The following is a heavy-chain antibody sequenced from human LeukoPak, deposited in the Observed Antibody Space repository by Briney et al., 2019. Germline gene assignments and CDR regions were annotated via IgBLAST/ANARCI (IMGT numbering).Heavy chain of an antibody. CDR2: IFYSGST. V-gene: IGHV4-39*07. D-gene: IGHD1-7*01. CDR1: GGSIRFSSYY. CDR3: TRVWNYAFDI. J-gene: IGHJ3*02. Sequence: PSETLSLTCTVSGGSIRFSSYYWGWIRQPPGKGLECIGSIFYSGSTFYNPSLKSRATISVDTSKNQFSLNLRSVTAADTAVYYCTRVWNYAFDIWGQGTMVTVSS.